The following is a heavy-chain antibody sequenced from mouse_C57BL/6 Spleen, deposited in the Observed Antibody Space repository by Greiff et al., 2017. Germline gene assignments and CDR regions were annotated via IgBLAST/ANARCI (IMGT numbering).Heavy chain of an antibody. Sequence: QVQLQQSGPELVKPGASVKISCKASGYAFSSSWMNWVKQRPGKGLEWIGRIYPGDGDTNYNGKFKGKATLTADKSSSTAYMQLSSLTSEDSAVYVCANYGSSYYLDYWGQGTTLTVSS. CDR1: GYAFSSSW. J-gene: IGHJ2*01. CDR3: ANYGSSYYLDY. V-gene: IGHV1-82*01. D-gene: IGHD1-1*01. CDR2: IYPGDGDT.